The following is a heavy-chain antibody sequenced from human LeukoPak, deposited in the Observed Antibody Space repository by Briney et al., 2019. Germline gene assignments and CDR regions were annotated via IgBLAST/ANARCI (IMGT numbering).Heavy chain of an antibody. V-gene: IGHV3-74*01. CDR3: ARVPSNHYYHFDY. J-gene: IGHJ4*02. CDR2: INSDGSST. Sequence: GGSLRLSCAASGFTFSSYWMDWVRQAPGKGLVWVSRINSDGSSTSYADSVKGRFTISRDNAKNTLYLQMNSLRAEDTAGYYCARVPSNHYYHFDYWGQGTLVTVSS. CDR1: GFTFSSYW. D-gene: IGHD1-14*01.